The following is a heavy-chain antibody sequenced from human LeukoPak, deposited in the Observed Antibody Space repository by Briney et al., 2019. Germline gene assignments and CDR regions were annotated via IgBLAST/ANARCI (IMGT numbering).Heavy chain of an antibody. D-gene: IGHD5-12*01. CDR3: AREIVATTV. V-gene: IGHV3-30*03. CDR2: ISYDGSNK. J-gene: IGHJ4*02. Sequence: PGGSLRLSCAASGFTFSTYGMSWVRQAPGKGLEWVAVISYDGSNKYYADSVKGRFTISRDNSKNTLYLQMNSLRAEDTAVYYCAREIVATTVWGQGTLVTVSS. CDR1: GFTFSTYG.